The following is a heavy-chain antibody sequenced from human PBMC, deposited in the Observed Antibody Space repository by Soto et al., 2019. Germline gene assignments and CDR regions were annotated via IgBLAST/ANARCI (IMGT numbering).Heavy chain of an antibody. CDR2: IYYSGST. J-gene: IGHJ4*02. D-gene: IGHD1-1*01. Sequence: ETLSLTCAVYGWSFSGYYWGWIRQPPGKGLEWIGSIYYSGSTYYNPSLKSRVTISVDTSKNQFSLKLSSVTAADTAVYYCARGTTGTTSYDYWGQGTLVTVSS. CDR3: ARGTTGTTSYDY. V-gene: IGHV4-34*01. CDR1: GWSFSGYY.